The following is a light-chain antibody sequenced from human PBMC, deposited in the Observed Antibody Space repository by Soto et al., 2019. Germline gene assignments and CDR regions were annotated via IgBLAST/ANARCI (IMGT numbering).Light chain of an antibody. Sequence: IALTQSPGTLSLSPGQKATLSCRASQSVSSSYLVWYQQRPGQPPRLLIYGTSTRAAGSSDRFSGSGSGTDFSLTIYRLEPGDSAVYYCQQYGTSALTFGGGTKV. CDR1: QSVSSSY. CDR2: GTS. CDR3: QQYGTSALT. V-gene: IGKV3-20*01. J-gene: IGKJ4*01.